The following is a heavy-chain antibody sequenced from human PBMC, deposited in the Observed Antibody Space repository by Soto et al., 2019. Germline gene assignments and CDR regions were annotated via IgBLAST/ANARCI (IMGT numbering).Heavy chain of an antibody. CDR3: ARLDGCRGGSCYSNYYYGMDV. CDR2: IYPGDSDT. V-gene: IGHV5-51*01. Sequence: GESLKISCKGSGYSFTSYWIGWLRQMPGKGLECMGIIYPGDSDTRYSPSFQVQVCISADKSISTAYLQWSSLKASDTAMYYCARLDGCRGGSCYSNYYYGMDVWGQGTTVTVSS. CDR1: GYSFTSYW. J-gene: IGHJ6*01. D-gene: IGHD2-15*01.